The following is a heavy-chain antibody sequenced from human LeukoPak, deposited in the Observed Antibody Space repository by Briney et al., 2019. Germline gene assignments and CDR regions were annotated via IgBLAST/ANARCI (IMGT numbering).Heavy chain of an antibody. CDR1: GFTFSSYA. J-gene: IGHJ4*02. CDR3: ARGVTTVTY. CDR2: ISYDGSNK. D-gene: IGHD4-17*01. V-gene: IGHV3-30*04. Sequence: GGSLRLSCAASGFTFSSYAMHWVRQAPGKGLEWVAVISYDGSNKYYADSVKGRFTISRDNSKNTLYLQMNSLRAEDTAVYYCARGVTTVTYWGQGTLVTVSS.